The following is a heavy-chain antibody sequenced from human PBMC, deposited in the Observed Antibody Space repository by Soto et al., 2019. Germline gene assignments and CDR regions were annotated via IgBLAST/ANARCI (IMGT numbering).Heavy chain of an antibody. CDR1: GYTFTGYY. CDR3: ARDRLEPPFYYYSGMDV. D-gene: IGHD3-3*01. J-gene: IGHJ6*04. V-gene: IGHV1-2*02. Sequence: ASVKVSCTASGYTFTGYYMHWVRQAPGQGLGWMGWINPNSGGTNYAQKFQGRFTMTRDTSISTAYMELSRLRSDDTAVYYCARDRLEPPFYYYSGMDVWGKGTTVTVSA. CDR2: INPNSGGT.